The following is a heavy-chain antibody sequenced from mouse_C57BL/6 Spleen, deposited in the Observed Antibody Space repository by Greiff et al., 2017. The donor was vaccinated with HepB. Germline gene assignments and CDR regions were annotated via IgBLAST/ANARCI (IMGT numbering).Heavy chain of an antibody. D-gene: IGHD1-1*01. CDR1: GFNIKDDY. CDR2: IDPENGDT. CDR3: TLYYYGIPFAY. V-gene: IGHV14-4*01. J-gene: IGHJ3*01. Sequence: VQLQQSGAELVRPGASVKLSCTASGFNIKDDYMHWVKQRPEQGLEWIGWIDPENGDTEYASKFQGKATITADTSSNTAYLQLSSLTSEDTAVYYCTLYYYGIPFAYWGQGTLVTVSA.